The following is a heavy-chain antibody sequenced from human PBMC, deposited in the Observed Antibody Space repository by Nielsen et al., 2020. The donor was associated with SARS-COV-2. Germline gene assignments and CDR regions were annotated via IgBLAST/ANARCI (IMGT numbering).Heavy chain of an antibody. J-gene: IGHJ6*02. Sequence: RQAPGKGLEWIGYIYYSGSTNYNPSLKSRVTISVDTSKNQFSLKLSSVTAADTAVYYCARGTPSSSWYYYYGMDVWGQGTTVTVSS. CDR3: ARGTPSSSWYYYYGMDV. V-gene: IGHV4-59*01. D-gene: IGHD6-13*01. CDR2: IYYSGST.